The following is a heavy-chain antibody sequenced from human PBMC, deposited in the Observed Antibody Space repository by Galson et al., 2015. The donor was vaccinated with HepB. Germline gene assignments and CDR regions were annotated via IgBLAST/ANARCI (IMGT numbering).Heavy chain of an antibody. V-gene: IGHV1-18*01. CDR1: GYTFTSYG. J-gene: IGHJ4*02. CDR3: AGFAHGDFGAFSDY. CDR2: ISAYNGNT. D-gene: IGHD2-21*02. Sequence: SVKVSCKASGYTFTSYGISWVRQAPGQGLEWMGWISAYNGNTNYAQKLQGRVTMTTDTSTSTAYMELRSLRSDDTAVYYCAGFAHGDFGAFSDYWGQGTLVTVSS.